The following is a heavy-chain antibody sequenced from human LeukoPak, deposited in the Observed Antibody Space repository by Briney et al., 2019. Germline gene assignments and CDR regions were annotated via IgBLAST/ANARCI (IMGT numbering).Heavy chain of an antibody. Sequence: SETLSLTCTVSGGSITSYYWTWIRQPPGKGLEWIGYIYYTGSTKSNPSLKSRVTISLDMSKNQFSLKLSSVTAADTAIYYCASSYYYDGTRDFDYWGRATLVTVSS. D-gene: IGHD3-22*01. J-gene: IGHJ4*02. CDR3: ASSYYYDGTRDFDY. V-gene: IGHV4-59*08. CDR2: IYYTGST. CDR1: GGSITSYY.